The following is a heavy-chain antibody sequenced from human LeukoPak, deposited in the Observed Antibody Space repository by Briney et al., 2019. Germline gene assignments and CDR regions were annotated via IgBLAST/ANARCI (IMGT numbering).Heavy chain of an antibody. CDR1: GGSISSSSYY. Sequence: TSETLSLTCTVSGGSISSSSYYWGWIRQPPGKGLEWIGSIYYSGSTYYNPSLKSRVTISVDTSQNQFSLKLSSVTAADTAVYYCARRDRYQLPYNWFDPWGQGTLVTVSS. CDR2: IYYSGST. D-gene: IGHD2-2*01. V-gene: IGHV4-39*01. J-gene: IGHJ5*02. CDR3: ARRDRYQLPYNWFDP.